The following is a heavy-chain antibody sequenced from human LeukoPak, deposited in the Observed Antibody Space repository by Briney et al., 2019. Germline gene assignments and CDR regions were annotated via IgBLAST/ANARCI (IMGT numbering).Heavy chain of an antibody. D-gene: IGHD2-15*01. CDR1: GYTLTTYG. V-gene: IGHV1-18*01. J-gene: IGHJ6*03. CDR2: ISAYTGNT. Sequence: ASVKVSCKASGYTLTTYGISWVRQAPGQGLEWMGWISAYTGNTHYAQKFQGRVTMTTDTSTSTAYMELRSLRSDDTAVYYCARQADCSGGSCLYYYYYYMDVWGKRTTVTVSS. CDR3: ARQADCSGGSCLYYYYYYMDV.